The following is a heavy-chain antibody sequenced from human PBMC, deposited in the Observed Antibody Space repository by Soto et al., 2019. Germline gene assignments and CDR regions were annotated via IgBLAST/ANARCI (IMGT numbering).Heavy chain of an antibody. CDR3: AGETYDFWSGYYHYYYYMDV. D-gene: IGHD3-3*01. V-gene: IGHV4-31*03. Sequence: SETLSLTCTVSGGSISSGGYYWSWIRQHPGKGLEWIGYIYYSGSTYYNPSLKSRVTISVDTSKNQFSLKLSSVTAADTAVYYCAGETYDFWSGYYHYYYYMDVWGKGTTVTVSS. CDR1: GGSISSGGYY. J-gene: IGHJ6*03. CDR2: IYYSGST.